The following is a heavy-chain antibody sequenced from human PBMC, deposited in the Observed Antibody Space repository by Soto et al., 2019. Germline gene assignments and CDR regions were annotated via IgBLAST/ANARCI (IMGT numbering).Heavy chain of an antibody. D-gene: IGHD2-15*01. Sequence: SETLSLTCTVSGGSISSYYWSWIRQPPGKGLEWIGYIYYSGSTNYNPSPKSRVTISVDTSKNQFSLKLSSVTAADTAVYYCARLKVGYCSGGSCYGNWFEPWGQGTLVTVS. J-gene: IGHJ5*02. CDR2: IYYSGST. CDR1: GGSISSYY. CDR3: ARLKVGYCSGGSCYGNWFEP. V-gene: IGHV4-59*01.